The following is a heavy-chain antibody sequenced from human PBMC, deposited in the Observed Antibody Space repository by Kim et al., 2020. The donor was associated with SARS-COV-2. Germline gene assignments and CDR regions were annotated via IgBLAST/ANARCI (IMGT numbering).Heavy chain of an antibody. CDR3: ARRYRGYSGYDPFDY. Sequence: SETLSLTCTVSGGSISSSSYYWGWIRQPPGKGLEWIGSIYYSGSTYYNPSLKSRVTISVDTSKNQFSLKLSSVTAADTAVYYCARRYRGYSGYDPFDYWGQGTLVTVSS. D-gene: IGHD5-12*01. CDR2: IYYSGST. V-gene: IGHV4-39*01. CDR1: GGSISSSSYY. J-gene: IGHJ4*02.